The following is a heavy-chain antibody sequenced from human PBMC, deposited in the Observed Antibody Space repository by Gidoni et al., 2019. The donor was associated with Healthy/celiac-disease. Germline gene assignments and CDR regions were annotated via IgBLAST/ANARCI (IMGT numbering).Heavy chain of an antibody. Sequence: QITLKESGPTLVKPTQTLTLTCTFSGFSLSTSGVGVGWIRQPPGKALEWLALIYWDDDKRYSPSLKSRLTITKDTSKNQVVLTMTNMDPVDTATYYCAHSPDEGTGTTRGWFDPWGQGTLVTVSS. J-gene: IGHJ5*02. V-gene: IGHV2-5*02. CDR3: AHSPDEGTGTTRGWFDP. CDR2: IYWDDDK. D-gene: IGHD1-1*01. CDR1: GFSLSTSGVG.